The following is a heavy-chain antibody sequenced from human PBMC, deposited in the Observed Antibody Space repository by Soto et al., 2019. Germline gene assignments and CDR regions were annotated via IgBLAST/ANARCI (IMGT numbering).Heavy chain of an antibody. J-gene: IGHJ3*01. CDR1: GGIFGSHG. CDR3: VRDRRIYYSDPHDEFVASDYEV. Sequence: QVQLIQSEAEVKKPGSSVRVSCTASGGIFGSHGFSWVRQAPGQRLEWVGGFIPIFRTLTYTEKFQARVTIAADESTNTVYLDLSRLTSEDTAVYYCVRDRRIYYSDPHDEFVASDYEVWGQGTMVSASS. V-gene: IGHV1-69*01. D-gene: IGHD3-22*01. CDR2: FIPIFRTL.